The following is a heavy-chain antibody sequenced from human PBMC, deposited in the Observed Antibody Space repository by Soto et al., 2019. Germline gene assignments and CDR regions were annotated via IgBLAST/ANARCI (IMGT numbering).Heavy chain of an antibody. Sequence: QPGGSLRLSCAASGFTFSCNWVHWVRQAPGKGLLWVSRINPDGSNTDYADSVKGRFTISRDNAKNTLYLQMNSLRAEDTAVYYCAGGIWNDNAYWGQGTLVTVSS. J-gene: IGHJ4*02. V-gene: IGHV3-74*01. D-gene: IGHD1-1*01. CDR3: AGGIWNDNAY. CDR2: INPDGSNT. CDR1: GFTFSCNW.